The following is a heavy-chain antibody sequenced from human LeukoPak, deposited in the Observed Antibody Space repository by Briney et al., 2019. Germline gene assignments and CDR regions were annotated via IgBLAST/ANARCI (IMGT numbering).Heavy chain of an antibody. CDR3: ARGTVFGYDRFDP. V-gene: IGHV4-34*01. Sequence: SETLSLTCAVYGGSFSGYYWSWIRQPPGKGLEWIGEINHSGSTNYNPSLKSRVTISVDTSKNQSSLKLSSVTAADTAVYYCARGTVFGYDRFDPWGQGTLVTVSS. D-gene: IGHD3-22*01. CDR1: GGSFSGYY. J-gene: IGHJ5*02. CDR2: INHSGST.